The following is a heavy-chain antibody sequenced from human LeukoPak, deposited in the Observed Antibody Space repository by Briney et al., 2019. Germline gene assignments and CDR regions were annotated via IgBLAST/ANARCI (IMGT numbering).Heavy chain of an antibody. CDR1: GFTVSNNY. D-gene: IGHD6-13*01. J-gene: IGHJ4*02. CDR3: AKILEQQLVFDY. Sequence: PGGSLRLSCAASGFTVSNNYMRWVRQAPGKGLEWVSLIYSGGSTYYADSVKGRFTISRDNSKNTLYLQMNSLRAEDTAVYYCAKILEQQLVFDYWGQGILVTVSS. V-gene: IGHV3-66*01. CDR2: IYSGGST.